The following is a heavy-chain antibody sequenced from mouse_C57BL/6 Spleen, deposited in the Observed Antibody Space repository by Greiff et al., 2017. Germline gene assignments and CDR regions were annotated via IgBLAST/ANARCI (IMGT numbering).Heavy chain of an antibody. Sequence: VQLQQPGAELVRPGSSVKLSCKASGYTFTSYWMDWVKQRPGQGLEWIGNIYPSDSETHYNQKFKDKATLTVDKSSSTAYMQLSSLTSEDSAVYYCAREGDALYAMDYWGQGTSVTVSS. CDR1: GYTFTSYW. CDR2: IYPSDSET. V-gene: IGHV1-61*01. J-gene: IGHJ4*01. CDR3: AREGDALYAMDY. D-gene: IGHD2-13*01.